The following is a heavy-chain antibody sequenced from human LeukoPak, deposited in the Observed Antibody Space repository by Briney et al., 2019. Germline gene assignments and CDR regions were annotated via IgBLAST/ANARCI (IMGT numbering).Heavy chain of an antibody. J-gene: IGHJ5*02. CDR1: GYTFASYF. CDR3: ARDGAAAPPTSNWFDP. D-gene: IGHD6-13*01. V-gene: IGHV1-46*01. CDR2: INPNGGRA. Sequence: GASVKVSCKASGYTFASYFMHWVRQAPGQGLEWMGIINPNGGRATYAQKFQGRVTMTRDMSTSTVYMELSSLTSEDTAVYYCARDGAAAPPTSNWFDPWGRGTLVTVSS.